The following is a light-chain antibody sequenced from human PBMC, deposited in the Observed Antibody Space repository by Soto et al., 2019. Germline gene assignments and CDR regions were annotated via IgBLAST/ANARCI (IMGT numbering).Light chain of an antibody. CDR2: LAS. V-gene: IGKV1-17*01. CDR1: QHITND. Sequence: EIQMTQSPSSLSASVGDTVTITCRASQHITNDCAWYQQKAGRAPTCLILLASRLQTGVPARFSGSGSGTEFTLTISSLQPEDFAAYYCLHHDGYPPVFGQGTKVEIK. J-gene: IGKJ2*01. CDR3: LHHDGYPPV.